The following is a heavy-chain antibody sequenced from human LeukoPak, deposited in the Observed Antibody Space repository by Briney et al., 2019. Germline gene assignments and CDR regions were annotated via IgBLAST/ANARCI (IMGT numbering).Heavy chain of an antibody. D-gene: IGHD6-13*01. CDR2: IYYSGST. J-gene: IGHJ4*02. CDR1: VGSISSGCYY. Sequence: SETLSLTCTVSVGSISSGCYYWSWIRQHPGKGLEWIGYIYYSGSTYYNPSLKSRVTISVDTSKNQFSLKLSSVTAADTAVYYCASSSSWLNYFDYWGQGTLVTVSS. V-gene: IGHV4-31*03. CDR3: ASSSSWLNYFDY.